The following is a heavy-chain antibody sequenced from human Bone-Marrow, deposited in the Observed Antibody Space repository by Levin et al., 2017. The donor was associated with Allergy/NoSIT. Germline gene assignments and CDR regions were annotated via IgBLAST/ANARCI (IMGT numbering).Heavy chain of an antibody. D-gene: IGHD2-2*01. V-gene: IGHV5-51*01. CDR2: MYPDDGDI. CDR3: ARQRSSHDAFDI. J-gene: IGHJ3*02. CDR1: GYIFTTYW. Sequence: GESLKISCKASGYIFTTYWMGWVRQMPGKGLEWIGIMYPDDGDIRYSPSFQGQVTISADKSITTTYLHWRSLKASDTAIYYCARQRSSHDAFDIWGHGTRVTVSS.